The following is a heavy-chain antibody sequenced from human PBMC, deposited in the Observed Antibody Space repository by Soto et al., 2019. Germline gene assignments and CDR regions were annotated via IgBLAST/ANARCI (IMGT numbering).Heavy chain of an antibody. CDR2: IIPIFDTA. J-gene: IGHJ6*02. Sequence: ASVKVSCKASGGTFSDSTINWVRQAPGRRLEWMGGIIPIFDTANYSEQFQGRVTITADESKSTSFMEVSSLRSEDTAVYYCARNGTQTGYSYGMDVWGQGTMVTVSS. D-gene: IGHD1-1*01. V-gene: IGHV1-69*13. CDR1: GGTFSDST. CDR3: ARNGTQTGYSYGMDV.